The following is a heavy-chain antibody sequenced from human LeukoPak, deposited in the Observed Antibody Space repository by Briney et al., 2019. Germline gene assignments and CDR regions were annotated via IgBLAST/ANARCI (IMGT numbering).Heavy chain of an antibody. Sequence: GGSLRLSCAASGFTFSSYAMSWVRQAPGKGLEWVSDISGSGGSTYYADSVKSRFTISRDNSKNTLYLQMNGLRAEDTAVYSCAKENNWNDGRFNYFDYWGQGTLVTVSS. J-gene: IGHJ4*02. V-gene: IGHV3-23*01. CDR1: GFTFSSYA. CDR2: ISGSGGST. D-gene: IGHD1-20*01. CDR3: AKENNWNDGRFNYFDY.